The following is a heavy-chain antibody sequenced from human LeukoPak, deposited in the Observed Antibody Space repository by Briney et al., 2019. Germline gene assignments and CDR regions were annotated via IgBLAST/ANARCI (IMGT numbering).Heavy chain of an antibody. J-gene: IGHJ5*02. CDR1: GYTFTGYY. CDR3: ARGSEEWELKPGDWFDP. Sequence: GASVKVSCKASGYTFTGYYMHWVRQAPGQGLEWMGWINPNSGGTNYAQKFQGRVTMTRDTSISTAYMELSRLRSDDTAAYYCARGSEEWELKPGDWFDPWGQGTLVTVSS. CDR2: INPNSGGT. V-gene: IGHV1-2*02. D-gene: IGHD1-26*01.